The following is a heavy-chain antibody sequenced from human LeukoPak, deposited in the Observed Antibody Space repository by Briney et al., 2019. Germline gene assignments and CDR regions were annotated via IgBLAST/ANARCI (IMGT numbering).Heavy chain of an antibody. V-gene: IGHV1-18*01. J-gene: IGHJ3*02. CDR2: ISAYNGNT. CDR1: GYTFTSYG. Sequence: ASVKVSCKASGYTFTSYGISWVRQAPGQGLEWMGWISAYNGNTNYAQKLQGRVTMTTDTSTSTAYMELSRLRSDDTAVYYCAREEGIVVVVARSSAFDIWGQGTMVTVSS. CDR3: AREEGIVVVVARSSAFDI. D-gene: IGHD2-15*01.